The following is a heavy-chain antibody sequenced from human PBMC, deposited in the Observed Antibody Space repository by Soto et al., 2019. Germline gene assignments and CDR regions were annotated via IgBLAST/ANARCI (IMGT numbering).Heavy chain of an antibody. Sequence: QAQLQESGPGLVRPSGTLSLTCTVSRFSVTNNKYCNWVRLSPGKALEGIGAIYHSGATYYNPARRGRASISMDKSKTQISLNLASVTAADTAVYYCARDSRYCTDGGCSIMRDAFDVWGQGTLVTVSS. V-gene: IGHV4-4*02. D-gene: IGHD2-15*01. J-gene: IGHJ3*01. CDR3: ARDSRYCTDGGCSIMRDAFDV. CDR2: IYHSGAT. CDR1: RFSVTNNKY.